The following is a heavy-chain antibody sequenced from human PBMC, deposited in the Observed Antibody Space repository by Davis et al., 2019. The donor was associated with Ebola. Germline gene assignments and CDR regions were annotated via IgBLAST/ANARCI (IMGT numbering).Heavy chain of an antibody. Sequence: GESLKISCAASGFTFDDYTMHWVRQAPGKGLEWVSLISWDGGSTYYADSVKGRFTISRDNSKNSLYLQMNSLRTEDTALYYCAKSSSGWYWSWFDPWGQGTLVTVSS. CDR2: ISWDGGST. CDR1: GFTFDDYT. V-gene: IGHV3-43*01. CDR3: AKSSSGWYWSWFDP. D-gene: IGHD6-19*01. J-gene: IGHJ5*02.